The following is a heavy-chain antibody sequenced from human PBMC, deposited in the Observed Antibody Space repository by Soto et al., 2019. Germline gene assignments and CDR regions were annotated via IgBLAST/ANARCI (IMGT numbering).Heavy chain of an antibody. D-gene: IGHD3-16*01. CDR1: GSSIYTYY. V-gene: IGHV4-59*01. Sequence: SGTLDITCNVSGSSIYTYYWNWIRQSPGKGLEWIGYISDGGSTNYNPSLKSRVTISVDTSKNQFSLKLSSVTAADTAVYYCARVVSGRDGYTLGQYYFDYWGQGTLVTVSS. J-gene: IGHJ4*02. CDR3: ARVVSGRDGYTLGQYYFDY. CDR2: ISDGGST.